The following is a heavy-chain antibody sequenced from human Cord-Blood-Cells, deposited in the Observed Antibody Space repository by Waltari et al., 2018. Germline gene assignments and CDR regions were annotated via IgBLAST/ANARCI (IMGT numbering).Heavy chain of an antibody. J-gene: IGHJ1*01. CDR3: ARGLMDYSNGEEVQH. CDR2: INHSGST. D-gene: IGHD4-4*01. Sequence: QVQLQQWGAGLLRPSETLSLTCAVYRGSFSGYYWRWIRQPAVKGPEWSGEINHSGSTNYNPSLKRRVTISVDASKNQFSLKLGSVAAADTAVYYCARGLMDYSNGEEVQHWGQGTLVTVSA. CDR1: RGSFSGYY. V-gene: IGHV4-34*01.